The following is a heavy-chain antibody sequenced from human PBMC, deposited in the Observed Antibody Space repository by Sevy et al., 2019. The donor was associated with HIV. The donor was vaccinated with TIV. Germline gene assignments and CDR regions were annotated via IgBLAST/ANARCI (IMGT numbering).Heavy chain of an antibody. D-gene: IGHD2-2*02. V-gene: IGHV3-74*01. CDR1: GFTFSSYW. Sequence: GGSLRLSCAASGFTFSSYWMHWVRQAPGKGLVWVSRINSDGSSTSYAGSVKGRFTISRDNAKNTLYLQMNSLRAEDTAVYYCARLHKDIVVVPAAIPPYYYYMDVWGKGTTVTVSS. CDR2: INSDGSST. J-gene: IGHJ6*03. CDR3: ARLHKDIVVVPAAIPPYYYYMDV.